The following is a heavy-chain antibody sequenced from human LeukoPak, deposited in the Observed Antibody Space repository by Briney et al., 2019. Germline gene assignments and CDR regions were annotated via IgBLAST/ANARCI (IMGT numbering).Heavy chain of an antibody. CDR1: GFTFNTYG. Sequence: GGSLRLSCAASGFTFNTYGMNWVRQAPGKGLEWVSAISGSGGSTYYADSVKGRFTISRDNAKNSLYLQMNSLRAEDTAVYYCARDSYDSSGYSPCGYWGQGTLVTVSS. CDR3: ARDSYDSSGYSPCGY. J-gene: IGHJ4*02. V-gene: IGHV3-23*01. D-gene: IGHD3-22*01. CDR2: ISGSGGST.